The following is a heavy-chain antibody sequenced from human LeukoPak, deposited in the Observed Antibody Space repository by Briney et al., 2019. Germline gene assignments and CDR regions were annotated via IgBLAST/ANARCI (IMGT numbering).Heavy chain of an antibody. J-gene: IGHJ4*02. CDR3: ARQHSSSYYYFDY. V-gene: IGHV4-59*08. CDR2: IYYSGST. D-gene: IGHD3-22*01. CDR1: GGSISSYF. Sequence: SETLSLTCTVSGGSISSYFWSWIRQPPGEGLEWIAYIYYSGSTNYNPSLKSRVTISVDTSKNQFSLKLTSVTAADTAFYYCARQHSSSYYYFDYWGQGTLVTVSS.